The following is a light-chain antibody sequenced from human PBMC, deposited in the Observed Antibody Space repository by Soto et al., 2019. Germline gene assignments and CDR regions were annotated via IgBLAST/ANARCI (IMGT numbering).Light chain of an antibody. CDR2: DAT. CDR1: TGGVTSGHW. J-gene: IGLJ2*01. Sequence: QAVVTQEPSMTVSTGGTVTLTCGSSTGGVTSGHWPYWFQQKAGQAPRTLIYDATNKHSWTPARFSGSLLGGKAALTLSGAQPEDEAEYYCSLSFGGTVVFGGGTKLTVL. CDR3: SLSFGGTVV. V-gene: IGLV7-46*01.